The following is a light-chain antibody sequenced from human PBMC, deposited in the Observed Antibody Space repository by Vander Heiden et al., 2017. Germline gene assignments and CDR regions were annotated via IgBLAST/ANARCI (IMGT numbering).Light chain of an antibody. CDR3: QQYESWPPIT. CDR1: QNIGTY. Sequence: EIVMTQSPATLSVSPGERATLSCRASQNIGTYVAWYQQKPGQPPGFLMYGVSTRATGIPARFSGSGPGTEFTLTISSLQSEDFAVYYCQQYESWPPITFGQGTRVEIK. J-gene: IGKJ5*01. CDR2: GVS. V-gene: IGKV3-15*01.